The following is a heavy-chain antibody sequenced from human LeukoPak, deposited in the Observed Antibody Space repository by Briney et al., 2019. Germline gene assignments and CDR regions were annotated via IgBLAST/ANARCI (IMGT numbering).Heavy chain of an antibody. CDR2: INPNSGGT. J-gene: IGHJ5*02. CDR3: ASPDIAEQLGGFDP. Sequence: ASVKVSCKASGYTFTGYYMHWVRQAPGQGLEWMGWINPNSGGTNYAQKFQGRVTMTRDTSISTAYMELSRLRSDDTAVYYSASPDIAEQLGGFDPLGPGTLVTVSS. D-gene: IGHD6-6*01. CDR1: GYTFTGYY. V-gene: IGHV1-2*02.